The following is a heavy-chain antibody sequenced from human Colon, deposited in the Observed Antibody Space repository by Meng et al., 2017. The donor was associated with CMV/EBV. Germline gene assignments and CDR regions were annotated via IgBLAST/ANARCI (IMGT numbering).Heavy chain of an antibody. CDR3: TTGWTQYFDF. D-gene: IGHD3/OR15-3a*01. CDR2: IRSKTAGGTT. J-gene: IGHJ4*02. CDR1: ECPLINAC. Sequence: CVAPECPLINACMNWVGQAPGKGLEWVARIRSKTAGGTTEYHAAVKGRFTVSRDDSKYTVYLQMNSLKIDDTAVYYCTTGWTQYFDFWGQGALVTVSS. V-gene: IGHV3-15*07.